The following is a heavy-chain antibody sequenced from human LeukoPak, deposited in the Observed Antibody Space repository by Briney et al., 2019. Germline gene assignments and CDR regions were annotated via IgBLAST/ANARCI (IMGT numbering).Heavy chain of an antibody. D-gene: IGHD3-16*01. CDR1: GFTFSSYG. CDR2: IRYDGSDK. Sequence: GGSLRLSCAASGFTFSSYGMHWVRQAPGKGLEWVAFIRYDGSDKNYADSVKGRFTISRDNSKNTLYLQMNSLRAEDTAVYYCAKELDGGDYMDVWGKGTTVTVSS. V-gene: IGHV3-30*02. J-gene: IGHJ6*03. CDR3: AKELDGGDYMDV.